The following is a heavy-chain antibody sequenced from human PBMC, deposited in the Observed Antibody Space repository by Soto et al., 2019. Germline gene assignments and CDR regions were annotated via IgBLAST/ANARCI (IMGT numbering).Heavy chain of an antibody. J-gene: IGHJ5*02. CDR3: ARDLAAAGYYHWFDP. D-gene: IGHD6-13*01. V-gene: IGHV1-24*01. CDR2: FDPEDGET. CDR1: GYTLTELS. Sequence: GASVKVSCKVSGYTLTELSMHWVRQAPGKGLEWMGGFDPEDGETIYAQKFQGRVTMTEDTSTDTAYMELSSLRSEDTAVYYCARDLAAAGYYHWFDPWGQGTLVTVPQ.